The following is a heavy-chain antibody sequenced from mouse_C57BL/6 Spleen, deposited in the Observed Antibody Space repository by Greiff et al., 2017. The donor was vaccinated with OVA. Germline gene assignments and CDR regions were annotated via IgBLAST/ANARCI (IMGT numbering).Heavy chain of an antibody. CDR1: GFTFSSYT. CDR3: ARRKFAY. V-gene: IGHV5-9*01. CDR2: ISGGGGNT. Sequence: EVKLQESGGGLVKPGGSLKLSCAASGFTFSSYTMSWVRQTPEKRLEWVATISGGGGNTYYPDSVKGRFTISRDNAKNTLYLQLSSLRSEDTALYYCARRKFAYWGQGTLVTVSA. J-gene: IGHJ3*01.